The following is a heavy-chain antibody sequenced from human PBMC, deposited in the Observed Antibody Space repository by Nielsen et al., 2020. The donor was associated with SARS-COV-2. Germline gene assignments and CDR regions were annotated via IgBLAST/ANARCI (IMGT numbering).Heavy chain of an antibody. CDR3: ARMNREEVRGVIVSWYYYGMDV. J-gene: IGHJ6*02. V-gene: IGHV1-18*01. CDR1: GYTFTSYA. Sequence: ASVKVSCKASGYTFTSYAMHWVRQAPGQRLEWMGWISAYNGNTNYAQKLQGRVTMTTDTSTSTAYMELRSLRSDDTAVYYCARMNREEVRGVIVSWYYYGMDVWGQGTTVTVSS. D-gene: IGHD3-10*01. CDR2: ISAYNGNT.